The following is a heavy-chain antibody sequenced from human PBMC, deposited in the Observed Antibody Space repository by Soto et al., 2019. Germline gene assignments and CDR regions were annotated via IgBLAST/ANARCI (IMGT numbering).Heavy chain of an antibody. V-gene: IGHV4-59*08. J-gene: IGHJ2*01. CDR2: IYYSGST. CDR1: GCSILSDY. Sequence: SETLLLTCPFPGCSILSDYWRWIRKPPGKGLEWIGYIYYSGSTNYNPSLESRVTISVDTSKNQFSLKLSSVTAADTAVYYCARRPYSSGWYDWYFDLWGRGTLVT. D-gene: IGHD6-19*01. CDR3: ARRPYSSGWYDWYFDL.